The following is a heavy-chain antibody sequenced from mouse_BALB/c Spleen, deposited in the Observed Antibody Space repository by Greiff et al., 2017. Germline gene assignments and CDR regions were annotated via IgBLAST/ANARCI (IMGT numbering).Heavy chain of an antibody. CDR1: GFTFSSYT. Sequence: EVKLVESGGGLVQPGGSLKLSCAASGFTFSSYTMSWVRQTPEKRLEWVAYISNGGGSTYYPDTVKGRFTISRDNAKNTLYLQMSSLKSEDTAMYYCARTDYWGQGTTLTVSS. J-gene: IGHJ2*01. CDR2: ISNGGGST. V-gene: IGHV5-12-2*01. CDR3: ARTDY.